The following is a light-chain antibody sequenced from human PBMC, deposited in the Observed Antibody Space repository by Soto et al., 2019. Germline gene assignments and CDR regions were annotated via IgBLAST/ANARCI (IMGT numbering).Light chain of an antibody. CDR3: QHYDSLPIT. J-gene: IGKJ5*01. CDR2: GAS. CDR1: QSVSSSY. V-gene: IGKV3-20*01. Sequence: IVLTQSPGTLSLPPGERATLSCRASQSVSSSYLAWYQQKPGQPPRLLIYGASSRATGIPDRFSGSGSGTDFTLTISRLEPEDFAVFYCQHYDSLPITFGQGTRLEIK.